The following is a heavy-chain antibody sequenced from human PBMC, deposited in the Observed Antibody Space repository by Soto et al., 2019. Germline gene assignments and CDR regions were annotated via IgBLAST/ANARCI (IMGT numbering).Heavy chain of an antibody. CDR3: ARGSRGSDKYYFDF. CDR2: INPSGDIK. V-gene: IGHV1-46*01. D-gene: IGHD5-12*01. Sequence: GASVKFSCKASGFSFSDYFMHWVRQAPGQGLEWMGIINPSGDIKNYAQKFQGRVTITRDTSTSTVYMDLSSLRYEDTAVYYCARGSRGSDKYYFDFWGQGTLVTVSS. CDR1: GFSFSDYF. J-gene: IGHJ4*02.